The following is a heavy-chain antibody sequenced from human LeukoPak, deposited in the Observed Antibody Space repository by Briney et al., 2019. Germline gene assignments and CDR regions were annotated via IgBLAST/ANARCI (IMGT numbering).Heavy chain of an antibody. D-gene: IGHD6-19*01. CDR3: ARYGSDSSGWYSLDV. CDR1: GGSISSYY. CDR2: IYYSGST. J-gene: IGHJ6*02. V-gene: IGHV4-59*08. Sequence: PSETLSLTCTVSGGSISSYYWSWIRQPPGKGLEWIGYIYYSGSTNYNPSLKSRVTISVDTSKTQFSLKLSSVTAADTAVYYCARYGSDSSGWYSLDVCGQATKVTVSS.